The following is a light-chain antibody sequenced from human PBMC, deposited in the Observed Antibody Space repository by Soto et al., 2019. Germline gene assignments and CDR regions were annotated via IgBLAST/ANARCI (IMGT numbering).Light chain of an antibody. V-gene: IGKV3-11*01. CDR1: QSVSSY. CDR3: QQRSNWPSIT. Sequence: EIVLTQSPATLSLSPGERATLSCRASQSVSSYLAWYQQKPGQAPRLLIYDASNRATGIPARFSGSGSGTDFTLPISSLEHEDFAVYYCQQRSNWPSITFGQGTRLEIK. J-gene: IGKJ5*01. CDR2: DAS.